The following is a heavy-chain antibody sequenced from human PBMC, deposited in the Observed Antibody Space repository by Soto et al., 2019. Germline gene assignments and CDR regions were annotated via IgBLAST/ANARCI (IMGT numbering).Heavy chain of an antibody. CDR3: ARDRGPLGYCSSTSCQGRWFDP. CDR2: IVPIFGTA. J-gene: IGHJ5*02. Sequence: SVKVSCKASGGTFSSYAISWVRQAPGQGLEWMGGIVPIFGTANYAQKFQGRVTITADESTSTAYMELSSLRSEDTAVYYCARDRGPLGYCSSTSCQGRWFDPWGQGTLVTVSS. CDR1: GGTFSSYA. V-gene: IGHV1-69*13. D-gene: IGHD2-2*01.